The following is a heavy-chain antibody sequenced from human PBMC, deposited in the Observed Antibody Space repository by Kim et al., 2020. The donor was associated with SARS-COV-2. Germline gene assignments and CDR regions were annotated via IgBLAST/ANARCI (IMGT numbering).Heavy chain of an antibody. Sequence: SVKVSCKASGGTFSSYAISWVRQAPGQGLEWMGGIIPIFGTANYAQKFQGRVTITADESTSTAYMELSSLRSEDTAVYYCASDQNYDILTGYSPSRFDYWGQGTLVTVSS. V-gene: IGHV1-69*13. CDR3: ASDQNYDILTGYSPSRFDY. CDR1: GGTFSSYA. D-gene: IGHD3-9*01. J-gene: IGHJ4*02. CDR2: IIPIFGTA.